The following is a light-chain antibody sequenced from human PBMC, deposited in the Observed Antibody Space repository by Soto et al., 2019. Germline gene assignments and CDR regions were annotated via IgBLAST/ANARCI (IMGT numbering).Light chain of an antibody. CDR1: QGIGDT. V-gene: IGKV3-15*01. CDR3: QPYKDWPLT. J-gene: IGKJ4*01. Sequence: EVVMRQSPATLSVSHGEGATLSCRASQGIGDTLAWYQHKPGETPRLLIYDTSTRATGVPTRFSGSRSWAEFTLTINSLQSEDFAVSYCQPYKDWPLTFGGGTKFDIK. CDR2: DTS.